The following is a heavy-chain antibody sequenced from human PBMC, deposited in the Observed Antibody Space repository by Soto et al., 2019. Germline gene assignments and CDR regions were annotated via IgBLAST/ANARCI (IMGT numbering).Heavy chain of an antibody. CDR1: GFTFSNAW. CDR3: TTGVYGDYYYYGMDV. J-gene: IGHJ6*02. Sequence: GGSLRLSCAASGFTFSNAWMSWVRQAPGKGLEWVGRIKSKTDGGTTDYAAPVKGRFTISRDDSKNTLYLQMNSLKTEDTAVYYCTTGVYGDYYYYGMDVWGQGTTVTVSS. CDR2: IKSKTDGGTT. V-gene: IGHV3-15*01. D-gene: IGHD4-17*01.